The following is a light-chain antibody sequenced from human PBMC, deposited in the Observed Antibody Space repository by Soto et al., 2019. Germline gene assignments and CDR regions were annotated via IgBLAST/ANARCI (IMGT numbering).Light chain of an antibody. CDR1: SSDVGSYNL. CDR3: CSYAGSSTSYV. Sequence: QSALTQPASVSGSPGQSITISCTGTSSDVGSYNLVSWYQQHPGKAPKLMIYEVSNRPSGVSNRFSGSKSGNTASLTISGLQAEDEADYYCCSYAGSSTSYVFGTGTKLTVL. CDR2: EVS. J-gene: IGLJ1*01. V-gene: IGLV2-23*02.